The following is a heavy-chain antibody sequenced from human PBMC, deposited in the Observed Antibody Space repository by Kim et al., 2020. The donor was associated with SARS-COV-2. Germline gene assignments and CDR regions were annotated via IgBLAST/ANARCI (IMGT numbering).Heavy chain of an antibody. Sequence: ESVKDRFTISRDNSKTTLYHQMTSLRAEDTAVYYCARSRLAAAGTGAFDIWGQGTMVTVSS. D-gene: IGHD6-13*01. J-gene: IGHJ3*02. V-gene: IGHV3-23*01. CDR3: ARSRLAAAGTGAFDI.